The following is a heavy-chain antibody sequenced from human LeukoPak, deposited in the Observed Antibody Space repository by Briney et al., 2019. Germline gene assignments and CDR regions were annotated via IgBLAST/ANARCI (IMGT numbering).Heavy chain of an antibody. CDR2: IYYSGST. D-gene: IGHD3-9*01. Sequence: SETLSLTCAVYGGSFSSGGYYWSWIRQHPGKGLEWIGYIYYSGSTYYNPSLKSRVTISLDTSKNQFSLKLSSVTAADTAVYYCARHEGDILTGYLNYWGQGTLVTVSS. CDR3: ARHEGDILTGYLNY. J-gene: IGHJ4*02. V-gene: IGHV4-31*11. CDR1: GGSFSSGGYY.